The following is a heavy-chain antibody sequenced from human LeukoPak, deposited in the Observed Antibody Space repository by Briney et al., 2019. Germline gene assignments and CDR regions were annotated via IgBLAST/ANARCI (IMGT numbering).Heavy chain of an antibody. J-gene: IGHJ4*02. CDR3: ASYSSSVGFNY. CDR1: GGTFSSYA. D-gene: IGHD6-6*01. V-gene: IGHV1-69*04. Sequence: ASVKVSCKASGGTFSSYAISWVRQAPGQGLEWMGRIIPILGIANYAQKFQGRVTITRNTSISTAYMELSSLRSEDTAVYYCASYSSSVGFNYWGQGTLVTVSS. CDR2: IIPILGIA.